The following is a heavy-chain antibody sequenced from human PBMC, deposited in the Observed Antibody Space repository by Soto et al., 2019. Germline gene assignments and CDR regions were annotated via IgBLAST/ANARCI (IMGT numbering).Heavy chain of an antibody. CDR3: ARGDSSSDGMDV. CDR1: GFTFSSYS. V-gene: IGHV3-21*01. J-gene: IGHJ6*02. CDR2: ISSSSSYI. D-gene: IGHD6-6*01. Sequence: GGSLRLSCAASGFTFSSYSMNWVRQAPGKGLEWVSSISSSSSYIYYADSVKGRFTISRDKAKNSLYLQMNSLRAEDTAVYYCARGDSSSDGMDVWGQGTTVTVSS.